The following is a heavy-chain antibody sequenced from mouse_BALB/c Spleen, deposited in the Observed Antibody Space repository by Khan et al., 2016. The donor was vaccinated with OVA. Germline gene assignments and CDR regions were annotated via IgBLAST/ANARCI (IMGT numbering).Heavy chain of an antibody. D-gene: IGHD1-1*01. CDR1: GYSFTGYF. J-gene: IGHJ2*01. V-gene: IGHV1-20*02. CDR2: INPHIGET. CDR3: ARIYGSDFDY. Sequence: EVQLQESGPELVKPGASVKISCKASGYSFTGYFIHWVMQSHGKSLEWIGRINPHIGETFYNQKFRGKATLTVDEPSSTAHMELRSLASEDSAVYCCARIYGSDFDYWGQGTTLTVSS.